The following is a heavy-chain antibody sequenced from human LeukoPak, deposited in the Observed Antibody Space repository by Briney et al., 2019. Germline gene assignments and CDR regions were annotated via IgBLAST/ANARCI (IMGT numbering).Heavy chain of an antibody. CDR2: INPSGGST. CDR3: ARFDYGYYYYYMDV. CDR1: GYTFTSYY. D-gene: IGHD4-17*01. Sequence: ASVKVSCKASGYTFTSYYMHWVRQAPGQGLEWMGIINPSGGSTSYAQKFQGRVTMTTDTSTSTAYMELRSLRSDDTAVYYCARFDYGYYYYYMDVWGKGTTVTVSS. V-gene: IGHV1-46*01. J-gene: IGHJ6*03.